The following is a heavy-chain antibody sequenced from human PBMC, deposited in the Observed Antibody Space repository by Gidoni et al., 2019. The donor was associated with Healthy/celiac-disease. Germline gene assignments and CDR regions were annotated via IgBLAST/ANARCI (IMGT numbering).Heavy chain of an antibody. D-gene: IGHD2-21*02. CDR2: SSSSSNYI. CDR1: GVPFSSYS. V-gene: IGHV3-21*01. J-gene: IGHJ5*02. CDR3: ASIIEAVMVTRFDP. Sequence: EVQLVESGGGLVKPGGSLRLSCAPSGVPFSSYSMNWVRPAPGKGLEWVSSSSSSSNYIYYADSLKGRFTTSRDNAKNSMYLQMNSLRAEDTAVYYWASIIEAVMVTRFDPWGQGTLVTVSS.